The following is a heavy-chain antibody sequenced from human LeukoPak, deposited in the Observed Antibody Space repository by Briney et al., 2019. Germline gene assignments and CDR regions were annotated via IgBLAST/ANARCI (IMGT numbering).Heavy chain of an antibody. CDR1: GGSFSGYY. D-gene: IGHD5-12*01. V-gene: IGHV4-34*01. Sequence: SETLSLTCAVYGGSFSGYYWSWIRQPPGKGLEWIGEINHSGSTNYNPSLKSRVTISVDTSKNQFSLRLTSVTAADTAVYYCAGGGALVATIKYWGQGTLVTVSS. CDR3: AGGGALVATIKY. CDR2: INHSGST. J-gene: IGHJ4*02.